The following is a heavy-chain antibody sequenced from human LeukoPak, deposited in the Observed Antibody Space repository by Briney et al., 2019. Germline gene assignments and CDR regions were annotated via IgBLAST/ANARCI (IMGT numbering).Heavy chain of an antibody. CDR2: TSGSGGSS. D-gene: IGHD5-18*01. J-gene: IGHJ4*02. V-gene: IGHV3-23*01. CDR3: ARDIGLGGYIYGFLDS. Sequence: PGGSLRLSCAASGFTFSNYAMTWVRQAPGKGVEYVTSTSGSGGSSYYADSVRGRFTISRDSSKNTLYLQMNSLRAEDTAVYYCARDIGLGGYIYGFLDSWGQGTLVTVSS. CDR1: GFTFSNYA.